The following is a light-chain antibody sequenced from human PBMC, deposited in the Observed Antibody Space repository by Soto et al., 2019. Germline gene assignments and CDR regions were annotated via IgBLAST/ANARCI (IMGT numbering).Light chain of an antibody. CDR2: GAS. V-gene: IGKV3-20*01. CDR3: QHYGRSPIT. J-gene: IGKJ5*01. CDR1: QSVNSR. Sequence: EIVLTQSPGTLSLSPGERATLSCRASQSVNSRLAWYQHKPGQAPRLLISGASSRATGIPDRFSGSGSATDFTLTISSLEPEEFALYYCQHYGRSPITFGQGTRLEIK.